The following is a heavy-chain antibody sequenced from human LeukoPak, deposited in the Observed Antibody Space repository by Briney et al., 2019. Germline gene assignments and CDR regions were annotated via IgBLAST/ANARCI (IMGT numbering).Heavy chain of an antibody. CDR1: GFAFHNYA. J-gene: IGHJ6*02. CDR2: INWNSDTK. CDR3: AKDTGGNGAYFYAMDV. V-gene: IGHV3-9*01. D-gene: IGHD4-23*01. Sequence: GRSLRLCCVGSGFAFHNYAMPWVRRPPGKGLEWVSAINWNSDTKAYADSAKGRVTIYRDRARNSLYLQMDSLRPEDTALYYCAKDTGGNGAYFYAMDVWGQGTSVTVSS.